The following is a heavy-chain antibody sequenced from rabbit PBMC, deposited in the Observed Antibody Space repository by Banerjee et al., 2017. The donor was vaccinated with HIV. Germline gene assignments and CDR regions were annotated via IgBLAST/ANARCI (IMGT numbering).Heavy chain of an antibody. Sequence: QSLEESGGDLVKPGASLTLTCTASGFSFSSSYWICWVRQAPGKGLEWIACIYTGSDHTWYASWAKGRFTISKSSTTVTLQITSLTAADTATCFCARGVYYNYGYADHAYDRFNLWGQGTLVTVS. D-gene: IGHD6-1*01. J-gene: IGHJ4*01. V-gene: IGHV1S40*01. CDR2: IYTGSDHT. CDR3: ARGVYYNYGYADHAYDRFNL. CDR1: GFSFSSSYW.